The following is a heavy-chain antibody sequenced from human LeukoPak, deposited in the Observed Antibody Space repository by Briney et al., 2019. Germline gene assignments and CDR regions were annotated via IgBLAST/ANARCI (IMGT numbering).Heavy chain of an antibody. Sequence: PGGSLRLSCAASGFTFSDYYMSWIRQAPGKGLEWVSYISSSGSTIYYADSVKGRFTISRDNAKNSLYLQMNSLRAEDTAVYYCARDPYYDFWSGFDPWGQGTLVTVSS. CDR1: GFTFSDYY. CDR3: ARDPYYDFWSGFDP. V-gene: IGHV3-11*01. CDR2: ISSSGSTI. D-gene: IGHD3-3*01. J-gene: IGHJ5*02.